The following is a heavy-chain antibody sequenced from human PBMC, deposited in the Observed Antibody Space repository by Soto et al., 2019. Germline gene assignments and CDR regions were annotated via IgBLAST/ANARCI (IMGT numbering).Heavy chain of an antibody. CDR3: ARGQRYDFWSGHPSGFDY. Sequence: QVQLQQWGAGLLKPSETLSLTCAVYGGSFSGYYWSWIRQPPGKGLEWIGEINHSGSTNYNPSLKSRVTISVDTSKNQFSLKLSSVTAADTAVYYCARGQRYDFWSGHPSGFDYWGQGTLVTVSS. CDR1: GGSFSGYY. CDR2: INHSGST. J-gene: IGHJ4*02. V-gene: IGHV4-34*01. D-gene: IGHD3-3*01.